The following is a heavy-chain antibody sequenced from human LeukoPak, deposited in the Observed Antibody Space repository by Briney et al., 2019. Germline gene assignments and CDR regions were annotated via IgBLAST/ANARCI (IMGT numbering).Heavy chain of an antibody. J-gene: IGHJ4*02. CDR2: ISYDGSNE. CDR3: AKEFNRGLPDY. D-gene: IGHD2-21*01. V-gene: IGHV3-30*18. CDR1: GFTSSTYG. Sequence: GGSLRLSCAASGFTSSTYGMHWVRQAPGKGLEWVAVISYDGSNEYYADSVKGRFTISRGNSKNTLYLQMSSLRAEDTAVYYCAKEFNRGLPDYWGQGTLVTVPS.